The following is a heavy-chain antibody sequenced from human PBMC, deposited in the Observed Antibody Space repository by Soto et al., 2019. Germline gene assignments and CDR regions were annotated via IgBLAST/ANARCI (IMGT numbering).Heavy chain of an antibody. Sequence: QLQLQESGPGLVKPSETLSLTCTVSGRSISSSSYYWGWIRQPPGKGLEWIGSIYDSGSTYYNPSLKSRLTISVDTSKNQFSLKLSSVTAAATAVYYCATYYGGNSFDYRGQGTLVTVSS. D-gene: IGHD4-17*01. CDR2: IYDSGST. V-gene: IGHV4-39*01. CDR3: ATYYGGNSFDY. J-gene: IGHJ4*02. CDR1: GRSISSSSYY.